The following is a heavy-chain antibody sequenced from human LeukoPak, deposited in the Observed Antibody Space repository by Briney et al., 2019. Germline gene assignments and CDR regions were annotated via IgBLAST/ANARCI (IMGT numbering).Heavy chain of an antibody. Sequence: APVKVSCKTSGYSFTGYYLHWVRQAPGQGLEWMGWINPNSGDPKYAQNFEDRVTMTRDTSATTAYMELSRLRSDDTAIYYCARDLGYCSNGVCYNPSFDYWGQGSLVTVSS. D-gene: IGHD2-8*01. V-gene: IGHV1-2*02. J-gene: IGHJ4*02. CDR1: GYSFTGYY. CDR3: ARDLGYCSNGVCYNPSFDY. CDR2: INPNSGDP.